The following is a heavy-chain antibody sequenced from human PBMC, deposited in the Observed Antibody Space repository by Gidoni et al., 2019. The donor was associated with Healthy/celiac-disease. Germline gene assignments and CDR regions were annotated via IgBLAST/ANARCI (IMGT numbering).Heavy chain of an antibody. CDR2: IIPIFGTA. V-gene: IGHV1-69*06. D-gene: IGHD3-10*01. CDR3: ARDWYREGYYYYGMDV. J-gene: IGHJ6*02. CDR1: GGTFSSYA. Sequence: QVQLVQSGAEVKKPGSSVKVSCTASGGTFSSYAISLVRQAPGQGLEWMGGIIPIFGTANYAQKFQGRVTITADKSTSTAYMELSSLRSEDTAVYYCARDWYREGYYYYGMDVWGQGTTVTVSS.